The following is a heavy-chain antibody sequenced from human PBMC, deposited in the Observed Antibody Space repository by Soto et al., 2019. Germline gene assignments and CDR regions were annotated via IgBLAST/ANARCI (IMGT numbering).Heavy chain of an antibody. CDR2: ISYDGSNK. D-gene: IGHD3-22*01. Sequence: PGGSLRLSCAASGFTFSSYGMHWVRQAPGKGLEWVAVISYDGSNKYYADSVKGRFTISRDNSKNTLYLQMNILRAEDTAVYYCAKDLPPYYYDSSGYYPAFDNWGQGTMVTVSS. CDR3: AKDLPPYYYDSSGYYPAFDN. V-gene: IGHV3-30*18. CDR1: GFTFSSYG. J-gene: IGHJ3*02.